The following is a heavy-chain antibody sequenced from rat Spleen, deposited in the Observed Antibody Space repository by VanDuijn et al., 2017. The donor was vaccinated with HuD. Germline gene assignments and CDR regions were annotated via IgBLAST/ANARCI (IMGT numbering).Heavy chain of an antibody. D-gene: IGHD1-9*01. J-gene: IGHJ2*01. CDR3: ARRHYGYTDYFDY. CDR2: ISTGGGNT. CDR1: GFTFSNYG. V-gene: IGHV5S13*01. Sequence: EVQLVESDGGLVQSGRSLKLSCAASGFTFSNYGVAWVRQTPTKGLEWVASISTGGGNTYYRDSVKGRFTISRDNAENTVYLQMNSLRSEDTATYYCARRHYGYTDYFDYWGQGVMVTVSS.